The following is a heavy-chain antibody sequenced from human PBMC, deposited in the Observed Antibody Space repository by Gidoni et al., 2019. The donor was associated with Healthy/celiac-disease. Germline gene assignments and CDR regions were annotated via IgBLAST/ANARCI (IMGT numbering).Heavy chain of an antibody. CDR2: ISSSSSYI. CDR1: GFTFSGYS. J-gene: IGHJ4*02. V-gene: IGHV3-21*01. D-gene: IGHD2-15*01. CDR3: ARGEGYCSGGSCYSVY. Sequence: EVQLVESGGGLVTPGGSLRLSCAASGFTFSGYSMNWVRQAPGKGLEWVSSISSSSSYIYYADSVKGRFTISRDNAKNSLYLQMNSLRAEDTAVYYCARGEGYCSGGSCYSVYWGQGTLVTVSS.